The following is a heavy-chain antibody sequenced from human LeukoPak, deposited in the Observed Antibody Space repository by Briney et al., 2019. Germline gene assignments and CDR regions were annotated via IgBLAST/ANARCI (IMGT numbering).Heavy chain of an antibody. J-gene: IGHJ4*02. Sequence: GGSLRLSCAASGFTFSSYAMSWVRQAPGKGLEWVSAISGSGGSTYYADSVKGRFTISRDNSKNTLYLQMNSLRAEDTAVYYCAKIMSDYDFWSGYYRGHYFDYCGQGTLVTVSS. CDR2: ISGSGGST. CDR3: AKIMSDYDFWSGYYRGHYFDY. CDR1: GFTFSSYA. D-gene: IGHD3-3*01. V-gene: IGHV3-23*01.